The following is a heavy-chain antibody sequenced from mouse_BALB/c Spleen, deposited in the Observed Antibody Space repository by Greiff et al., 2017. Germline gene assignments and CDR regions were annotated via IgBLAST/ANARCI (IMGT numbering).Heavy chain of an antibody. CDR3: TTDYYGRGFDY. J-gene: IGHJ2*01. V-gene: IGHV14-3*02. CDR2: IDPANGNT. Sequence: EVKLMESGAELVKPGASVKLSCTASGFNIKDTYMHWVKQRPEQGLEWIGRIDPANGNTKYDPKFQGKATITADTSSNTAYLQLSSLTSEDTAVYYCTTDYYGRGFDYWGQGTTLTVSS. CDR1: GFNIKDTY. D-gene: IGHD1-1*01.